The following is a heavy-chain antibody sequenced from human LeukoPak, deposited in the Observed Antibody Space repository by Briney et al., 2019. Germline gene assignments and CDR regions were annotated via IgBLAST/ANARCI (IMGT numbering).Heavy chain of an antibody. D-gene: IGHD3-16*02. J-gene: IGHJ4*02. CDR1: GFTFSSYG. CDR2: IWYDGSNK. CDR3: VRSYRQYYFDY. Sequence: QPGRSLRLSCAASGFTFSSYGMHWVRQAPGKGLEWVAVIWYDGSNKYYADSVKGRFTISRDNSKNTLYLQMNSLGAEDTAVYYCVRSYRQYYFDYWGQGTLVTVSS. V-gene: IGHV3-33*01.